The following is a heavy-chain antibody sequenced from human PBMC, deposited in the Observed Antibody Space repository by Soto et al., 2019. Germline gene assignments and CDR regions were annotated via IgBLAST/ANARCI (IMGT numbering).Heavy chain of an antibody. Sequence: PGGSLRLSCTASGFTFRDYAMSWVRQAPGKGLEWVGFIRSKAYGGTTDYAASVKARFTISRDDSKSIAYLQMNSLKTEDTAVYYCIRGATHYYYYGTDVWGQGTTVTVSS. CDR2: IRSKAYGGTT. V-gene: IGHV3-49*04. CDR3: IRGATHYYYYGTDV. D-gene: IGHD5-12*01. CDR1: GFTFRDYA. J-gene: IGHJ6*02.